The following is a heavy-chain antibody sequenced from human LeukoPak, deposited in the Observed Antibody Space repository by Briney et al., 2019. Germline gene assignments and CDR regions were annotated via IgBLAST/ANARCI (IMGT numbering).Heavy chain of an antibody. J-gene: IGHJ5*02. V-gene: IGHV4-59*12. CDR1: GGSISSYY. CDR2: IYFTGST. Sequence: SETLSLTCTVSGGSISSYYWSWIRQPPGKGLEWIGYIYFTGSTNYNPSLKSRVTMSVDTSNNQFSLKLSSVTAADTAVYYCARRYCTDGVCYLVSWGQGALVTVSS. CDR3: ARRYCTDGVCYLVS. D-gene: IGHD2-8*01.